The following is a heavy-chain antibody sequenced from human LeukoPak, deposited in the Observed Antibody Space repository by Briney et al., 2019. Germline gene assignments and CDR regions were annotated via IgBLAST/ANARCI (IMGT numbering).Heavy chain of an antibody. V-gene: IGHV4-4*02. D-gene: IGHD2-15*01. Sequence: SGTLSLTCAVSGGSITSTNLWNWVRQPPGKGLEWIGQIHHSGSTNYNPSLKSRVTISVDKSNNQFSLKLRSVTAADTAVYYCARDGGGSDCWGQGTLVTVSS. CDR3: ARDGGGSDC. CDR2: IHHSGST. CDR1: GGSITSTNL. J-gene: IGHJ4*02.